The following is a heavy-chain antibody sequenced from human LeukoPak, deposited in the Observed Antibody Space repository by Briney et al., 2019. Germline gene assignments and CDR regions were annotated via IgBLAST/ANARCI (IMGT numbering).Heavy chain of an antibody. CDR3: ARVISTDYYVGY. CDR1: GFTFSVYS. V-gene: IGHV3-21*01. CDR2: ITHSGYE. Sequence: GGSLRLSCAASGFTFSVYSMNWVRQAPGKGLEWVSSITHSGYEYYADSVRGRFTISRDNAKNSLYLQMNSLRAEDTAVYYCARVISTDYYVGYWGLGTLVTASS. D-gene: IGHD3-22*01. J-gene: IGHJ4*02.